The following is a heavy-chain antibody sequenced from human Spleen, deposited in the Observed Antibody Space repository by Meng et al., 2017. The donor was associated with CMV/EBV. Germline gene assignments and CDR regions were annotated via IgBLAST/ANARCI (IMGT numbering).Heavy chain of an antibody. CDR3: GRSLGIEFDF. Sequence: GESLKISCAVSGFTVSNNYMSWVRQAPGKGLECVSVIYSGDRTSYADSVKGRFTISRDNSRNKLHLPMSSLKPEDTAVYYCGRSLGIEFDFWGQGTLVTVSS. CDR1: GFTVSNNY. V-gene: IGHV3-66*02. CDR2: IYSGDRT. J-gene: IGHJ4*02. D-gene: IGHD2-2*03.